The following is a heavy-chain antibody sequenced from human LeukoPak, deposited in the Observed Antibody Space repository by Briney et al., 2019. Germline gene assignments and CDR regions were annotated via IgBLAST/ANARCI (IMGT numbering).Heavy chain of an antibody. CDR1: GYSFMTYW. CDR3: ARLSMIDTFDI. J-gene: IGHJ3*02. Sequence: ESLKISCQASGYSFMTYWIGWVRQMPGKGLEWMAIIYPGDSDTKYSLSFQDQVTISADKSINTAYLHWRSLKASDTAMYYCARLSMIDTFDIWGLGTVVTVSS. V-gene: IGHV5-51*01. D-gene: IGHD3-22*01. CDR2: IYPGDSDT.